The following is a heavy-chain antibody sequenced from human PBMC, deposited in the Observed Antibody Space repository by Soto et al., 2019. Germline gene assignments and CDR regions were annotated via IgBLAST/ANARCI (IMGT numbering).Heavy chain of an antibody. V-gene: IGHV1-18*01. D-gene: IGHD3-22*01. Sequence: AASVKVSCKAAGYTFTSYGINWVRQAPGQGLEWMGWISGDNGNTNYAQELQGRVTMTTDTSTSTAYMELRSLRFDDTAVYYCARGSRGYQFDYWGQGTLVTVSS. CDR2: ISGDNGNT. CDR1: GYTFTSYG. J-gene: IGHJ4*02. CDR3: ARGSRGYQFDY.